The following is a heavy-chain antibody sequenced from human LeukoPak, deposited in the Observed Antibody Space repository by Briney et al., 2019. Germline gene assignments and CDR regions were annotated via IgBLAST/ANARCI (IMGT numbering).Heavy chain of an antibody. J-gene: IGHJ4*02. CDR2: IIPIFGTA. CDR1: GGTFSSYA. D-gene: IGHD3-16*01. CDR3: AREVSSPRGYFDY. Sequence: SVKVSCKASGGTFSSYAISWVRQAPRQGLEWMGGIIPIFGTANYAQKFQGRVTITADESTSTAYMELSSLRSEDTAVYYCAREVSSPRGYFDYWGQGTLVTVPS. V-gene: IGHV1-69*13.